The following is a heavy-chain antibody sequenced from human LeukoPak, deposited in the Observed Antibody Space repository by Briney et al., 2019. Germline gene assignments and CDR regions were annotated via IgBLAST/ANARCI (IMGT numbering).Heavy chain of an antibody. CDR3: ARGRGITMVRGVRHFDY. D-gene: IGHD3-10*01. J-gene: IGHJ4*02. Sequence: SETLSLTCAVSGGSISSVGYSWSWIRQPPGKGLEWIGYIYHSGSTYYNPSLKSRVTISVDTSKNQFSLKLSSVTAADTAVYYCARGRGITMVRGVRHFDYWGQGTLVTVSS. CDR1: GGSISSVGYS. CDR2: IYHSGST. V-gene: IGHV4-30-2*01.